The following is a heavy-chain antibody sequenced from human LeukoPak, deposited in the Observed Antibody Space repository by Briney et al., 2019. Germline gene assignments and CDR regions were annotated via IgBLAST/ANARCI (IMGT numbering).Heavy chain of an antibody. J-gene: IGHJ4*02. V-gene: IGHV3-7*01. CDR1: DFTFSRFG. CDR3: TSPLGADILTGYYG. CDR2: IKQDGSEK. Sequence: GGSLRFSCAAPDFTFSRFGWSWFGQAPGKGPNWVATIKQDGSEKYYVDSVKGRFTISRDNAKNSLYLQMNTLRAEDTAVYYCTSPLGADILTGYYGWGQGTLVTVSS. D-gene: IGHD3-9*01.